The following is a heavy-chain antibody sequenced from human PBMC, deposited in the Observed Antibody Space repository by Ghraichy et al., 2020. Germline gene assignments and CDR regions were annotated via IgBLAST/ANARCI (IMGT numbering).Heavy chain of an antibody. D-gene: IGHD5-24*01. CDR1: GGTFSSYA. V-gene: IGHV1-69*13. CDR2: IIPIFGTA. J-gene: IGHJ4*02. Sequence: SVKVSCKASGGTFSSYAISWVRQAPGQGLEWMGGIIPIFGTANYAQKFQGRVTITADESTSTAYMELSSLRSEDTAVYYCARLERGYNENFDYWGQGTLVTVSS. CDR3: ARLERGYNENFDY.